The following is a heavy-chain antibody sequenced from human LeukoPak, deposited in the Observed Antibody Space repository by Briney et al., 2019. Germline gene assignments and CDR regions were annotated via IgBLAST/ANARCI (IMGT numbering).Heavy chain of an antibody. CDR2: IKQDGSEK. J-gene: IGHJ4*02. CDR1: GFTFSDFW. V-gene: IGHV3-7*01. Sequence: PGGSLRLSCAASGFTFSDFWMTWARQAPGKGLEWVANIKQDGSEKYYVDSVRGRFTISRDNAKNSLYLQMNSLRAEDTAVYYYARRGWFGELFPANFWGQGTLVTVSS. D-gene: IGHD3-10*01. CDR3: ARRGWFGELFPANF.